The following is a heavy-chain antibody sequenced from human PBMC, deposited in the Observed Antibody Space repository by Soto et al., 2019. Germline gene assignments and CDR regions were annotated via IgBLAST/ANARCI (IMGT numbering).Heavy chain of an antibody. Sequence: VQLVQSGAEVKKPGASVRVSCKPSEYAFSSYAMHWVRQAPGQRLEWMGWINAGNGHTRYSQNFQGGVIITSIQSAKTAYMQLDSLTSGDAAVYYFASPHDFWSNYFDSWGEGTLVTVSS. V-gene: IGHV1-3*01. CDR1: EYAFSSYA. CDR2: INAGNGHT. D-gene: IGHD3-3*01. CDR3: ASPHDFWSNYFDS. J-gene: IGHJ5*01.